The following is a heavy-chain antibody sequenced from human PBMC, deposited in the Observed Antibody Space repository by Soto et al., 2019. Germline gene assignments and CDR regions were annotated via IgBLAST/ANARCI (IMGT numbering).Heavy chain of an antibody. Sequence: ASETLSLTCTVSGGSISNYYWSWIRQPPGKGLEWIGYIYHSGNTYYNPSLKSRVSISVDRSKNQFSLKLSSVTAADTAVYYCARVPSPWGQGTLVTVSS. CDR1: GGSISNYY. CDR2: IYHSGNT. CDR3: ARVPSP. V-gene: IGHV4-59*12. J-gene: IGHJ5*02.